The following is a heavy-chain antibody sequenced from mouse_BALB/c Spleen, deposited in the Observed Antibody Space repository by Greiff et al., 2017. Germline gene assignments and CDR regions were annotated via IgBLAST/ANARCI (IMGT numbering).Heavy chain of an antibody. CDR3: ARSGDGYDKGGLDY. Sequence: VQLLQSGPGLVRPALSVSITCTGSGYSLTDYAMHWVKQSHAKSLEWMGVISTYYGNTNYNQKFKGKATMTVDKSSSTAYMELAILTSEDSADYYCARSGDGYDKGGLDYWGQGTTVTVSS. V-gene: IGHV1-67*01. D-gene: IGHD2-2*01. J-gene: IGHJ2*01. CDR1: GYSLTDYA. CDR2: ISTYYGNT.